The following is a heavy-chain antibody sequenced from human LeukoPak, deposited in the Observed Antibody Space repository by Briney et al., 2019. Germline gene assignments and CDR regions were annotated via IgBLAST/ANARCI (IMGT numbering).Heavy chain of an antibody. Sequence: ASVKVSCKASGYTFTSYGISWVRQAPGQGLEWMGGIIPIFGTANYAQKFQGRVTITADESTSTAYMELSSLRSEDTAVYYCARAPTMVRGVTWGYFDYWGQGTLVTVSS. J-gene: IGHJ4*02. CDR3: ARAPTMVRGVTWGYFDY. D-gene: IGHD3-10*01. V-gene: IGHV1-69*13. CDR2: IIPIFGTA. CDR1: GYTFTSYG.